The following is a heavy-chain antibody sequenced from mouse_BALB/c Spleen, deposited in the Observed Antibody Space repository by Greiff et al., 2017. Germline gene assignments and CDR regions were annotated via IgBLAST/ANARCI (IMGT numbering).Heavy chain of an antibody. V-gene: IGHV1-54*01. J-gene: IGHJ2*01. CDR1: GYAFTNYL. CDR2: INPGSGGT. D-gene: IGHD1-1*01. CDR3: ARGLTYGGSY. Sequence: QVQLQQSGAELVRPGPSVKVSCKASGYAFTNYLIEWVKQRPGQGLEWIGVINPGSGGTNYNEKFKGKATLTADKSSSTAYMQLSSLTSDDSAVYFCARGLTYGGSYWGQGTTLTVSS.